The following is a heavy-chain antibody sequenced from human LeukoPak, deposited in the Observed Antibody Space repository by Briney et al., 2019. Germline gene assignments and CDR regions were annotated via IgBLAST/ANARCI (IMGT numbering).Heavy chain of an antibody. J-gene: IGHJ5*02. Sequence: SETLSLTCTVSGGSISSGDYYWSWIRQPPGKGLEWIGYIYYSGSTYYNPSLKSRVTISVDTSKNQFSLKLSSVTAADTAVYYCARDPGSGSYWPSWFDPWGQGTLVTVSS. CDR3: ARDPGSGSYWPSWFDP. D-gene: IGHD3-10*01. V-gene: IGHV4-30-4*01. CDR1: GGSISSGDYY. CDR2: IYYSGST.